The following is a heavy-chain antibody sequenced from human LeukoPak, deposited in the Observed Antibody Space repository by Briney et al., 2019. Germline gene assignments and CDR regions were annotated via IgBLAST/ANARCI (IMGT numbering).Heavy chain of an antibody. Sequence: GASVKVSCKASGYTFTGYYMHWVRQAPGQGLEWMGWINPNSGGTNYAQKFQGRVTMTRDTSTSTVYMELSSLNSEDTAVYYCARDGAGNEPFDYWGQGTLVTVSS. CDR1: GYTFTGYY. V-gene: IGHV1-2*02. CDR3: ARDGAGNEPFDY. D-gene: IGHD1-26*01. CDR2: INPNSGGT. J-gene: IGHJ4*02.